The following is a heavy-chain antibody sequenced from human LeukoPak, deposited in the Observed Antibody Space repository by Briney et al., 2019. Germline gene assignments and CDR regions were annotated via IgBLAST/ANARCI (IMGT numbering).Heavy chain of an antibody. CDR1: GGSISSYY. CDR3: ARGPSILLWFGELSWFDP. CDR2: IYYSGST. J-gene: IGHJ5*02. V-gene: IGHV4-59*01. D-gene: IGHD3-10*01. Sequence: SETQSLTCTVSGGSISSYYWSWIRQPPGKGLEWLGYIYYSGSTNYNPSLKSRVTISVDTSKNQFSLKLSSVTAADTAVYYCARGPSILLWFGELSWFDPWGQGTLVTVSS.